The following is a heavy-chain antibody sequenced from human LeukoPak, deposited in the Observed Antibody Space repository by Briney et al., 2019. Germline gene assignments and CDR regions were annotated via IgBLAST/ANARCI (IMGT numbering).Heavy chain of an antibody. D-gene: IGHD4-23*01. V-gene: IGHV4-39*01. CDR1: GGSISSSSYY. CDR3: ARQTTVVTGEFDP. J-gene: IGHJ5*02. Sequence: SETLSLTCTVSGGSISSSSYYWGWIRQPPGKGLEWVGSIYYSGRTYYNPSLKSRVTISVDTSKNQFSLKLSSVTAADTAVYYCARQTTVVTGEFDPWGQGTLVTVSS. CDR2: IYYSGRT.